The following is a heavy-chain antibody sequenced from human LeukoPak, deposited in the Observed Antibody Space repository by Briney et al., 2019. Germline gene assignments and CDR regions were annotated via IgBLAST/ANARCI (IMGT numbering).Heavy chain of an antibody. CDR1: GFTFSSYS. V-gene: IGHV3-74*01. CDR3: VLLSLTPG. D-gene: IGHD3-10*01. CDR2: ISSDGANA. Sequence: GGSLRPSCAASGFTFSSYSMNWVRQAPGKGLVWVSRISSDGANANYADSVKGRFTISRDNAKNTLYLQMNSLRVEDTAVYYCVLLSLTPGWGQGTLVTVSS. J-gene: IGHJ4*02.